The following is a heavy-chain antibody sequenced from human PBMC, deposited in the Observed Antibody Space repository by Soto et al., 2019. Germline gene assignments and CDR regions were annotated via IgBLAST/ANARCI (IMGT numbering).Heavy chain of an antibody. CDR3: ARDYHSPRKYYGMDV. Sequence: SVKGSCTASGGTFSSDASSWVRQAPGQRLEWMGGIIPIFGTANYAQKFQGRVTITADESTSTAYMELSSLRSEDTAVYYCARDYHSPRKYYGMDVWGQGTTVTVSS. J-gene: IGHJ6*02. CDR1: GGTFSSDA. CDR2: IIPIFGTA. V-gene: IGHV1-69*13. D-gene: IGHD2-21*01.